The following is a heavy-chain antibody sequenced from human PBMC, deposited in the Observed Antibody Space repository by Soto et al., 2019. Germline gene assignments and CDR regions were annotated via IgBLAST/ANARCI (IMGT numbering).Heavy chain of an antibody. V-gene: IGHV1-69*13. J-gene: IGHJ4*02. D-gene: IGHD6-6*01. CDR2: IIPIIGTA. CDR3: ARDFEYSSSGTFTFDY. Sequence: SVKVSCKASGYTFTSYGISWVRQAPGQGLEWMGGIIPIIGTANYAQKFQGRVTITADESTSTAYMELSSLRSEDTAVYYCARDFEYSSSGTFTFDYWGQGTLVTVSS. CDR1: GYTFTSYG.